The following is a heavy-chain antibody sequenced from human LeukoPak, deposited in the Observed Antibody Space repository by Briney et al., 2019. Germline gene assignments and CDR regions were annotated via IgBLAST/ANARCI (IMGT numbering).Heavy chain of an antibody. V-gene: IGHV3-74*01. CDR2: ISPDGSTS. CDR1: GFTFSSFW. D-gene: IGHD3-10*01. Sequence: GSLRLSCAASGFTFSSFWMHWVRQAPGKGLVWVSRISPDGSTSNYADSVKGRFTISRDNAKSTLYLQMNSLRAEDTAVYYCTRAQFYYDSGSAYWGQGTLVTVST. J-gene: IGHJ4*02. CDR3: TRAQFYYDSGSAY.